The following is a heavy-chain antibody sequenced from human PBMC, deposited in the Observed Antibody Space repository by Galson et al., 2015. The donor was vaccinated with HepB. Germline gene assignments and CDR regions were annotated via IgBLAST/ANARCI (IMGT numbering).Heavy chain of an antibody. J-gene: IGHJ4*02. CDR2: ISNNGGST. Sequence: SLRLSCAVSGFTFGNYAFHWVRQAPGKGLEYVSGISNNGGSTYYADSVRGRFTISRDNSKNTLYLQMTSLRVEDTAVYYCVKDTRRGTAAAGLIFDIWGQGTLVTVSS. V-gene: IGHV3-64D*06. D-gene: IGHD6-13*01. CDR1: GFTFGNYA. CDR3: VKDTRRGTAAAGLIFDI.